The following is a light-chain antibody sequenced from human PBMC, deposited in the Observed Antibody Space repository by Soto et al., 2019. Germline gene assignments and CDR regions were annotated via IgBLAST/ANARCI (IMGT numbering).Light chain of an antibody. CDR2: GAS. CDR3: QQHGSSPPWT. J-gene: IGKJ1*01. Sequence: EIVFTQSPGTLSLSPGERATLSCRASQSVSSSYLAWYQQKPGQAPRLLIYGASSRAAGIPDRFSGSGSGTDFTLTISRLEPEDFAVYYCQQHGSSPPWTFGQGTKVDIK. CDR1: QSVSSSY. V-gene: IGKV3-20*01.